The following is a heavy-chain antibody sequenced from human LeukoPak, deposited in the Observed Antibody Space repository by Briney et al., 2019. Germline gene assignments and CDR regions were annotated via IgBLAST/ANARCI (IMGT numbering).Heavy chain of an antibody. CDR2: IYPGDSDT. CDR3: ARISDYDFWSGYYLDPFDP. D-gene: IGHD3-3*01. V-gene: IGHV5-51*01. Sequence: GESLKISCKGSGYSFTSYWIGWVRQMPGKGLEWMGIIYPGDSDTRYSPSFQGQVTISADKSISTAYLQWSSLKASDTAMYYCARISDYDFWSGYYLDPFDPWGQGTWSPSPQ. CDR1: GYSFTSYW. J-gene: IGHJ5*02.